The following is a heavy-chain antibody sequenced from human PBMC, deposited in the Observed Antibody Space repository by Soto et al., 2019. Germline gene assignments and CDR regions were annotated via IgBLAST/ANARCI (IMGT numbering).Heavy chain of an antibody. V-gene: IGHV1-3*01. CDR2: MNAGNGNT. Sequence: ALMKLSCKTAGATFTSYAMRWGRQTPGQRLEWIGWMNAGNGNTKYSQKLQGGVTITRDTSASTAYIELSSLRSKDTAVYYCAKDRGVEVTTRFFEYWGQGALVSVSS. J-gene: IGHJ4*02. CDR3: AKDRGVEVTTRFFEY. D-gene: IGHD4-17*01. CDR1: GATFTSYA.